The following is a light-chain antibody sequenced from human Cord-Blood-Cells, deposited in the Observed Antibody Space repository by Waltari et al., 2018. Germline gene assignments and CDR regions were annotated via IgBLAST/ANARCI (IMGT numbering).Light chain of an antibody. V-gene: IGKV4-1*01. CDR3: QQYYSTPLT. CDR2: WAS. Sequence: DIVMTQSPDSLAVSLGERATINLKPSQSVLYSSNNKNYLAWYQQKPGQPPKLLIYWASTRESGVPDRFSGSGSGTDFTLTISSLQAEDVAVYYCQQYYSTPLTFGQGTRLEIK. J-gene: IGKJ5*01. CDR1: QSVLYSSNNKNY.